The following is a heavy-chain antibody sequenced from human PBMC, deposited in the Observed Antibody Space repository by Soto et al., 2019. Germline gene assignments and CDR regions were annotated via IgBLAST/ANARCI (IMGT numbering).Heavy chain of an antibody. D-gene: IGHD3-16*01. CDR2: TSYDGSKK. J-gene: IGHJ6*02. CDR3: AREDHGGLLPGYYYYGMDV. CDR1: GFIFSSYA. V-gene: IGHV3-30-3*01. Sequence: QVHLVESGGGVVQPGRSLRLSCAASGFIFSSYAMNWVRQAPGNGLEWVALTSYDGSKKYYADSVKGRFTISRDNSRDTLYLQMKSLRPEDTAVYYCAREDHGGLLPGYYYYGMDVWGQGTTVTVSS.